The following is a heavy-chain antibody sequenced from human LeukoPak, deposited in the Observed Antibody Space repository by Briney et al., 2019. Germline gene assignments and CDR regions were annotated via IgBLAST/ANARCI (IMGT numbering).Heavy chain of an antibody. CDR1: GDSLTSSSHY. Sequence: SETLSLTCTVSGDSLTSSSHYWGWIRQPPGKRLQWVASLHHTGRNYSNAALKNRVSISMDTAKSQFSLKVNSVTAADSGVYYCVAEMTASAAFDIWGQGTMVAVSS. CDR2: LHHTGRN. V-gene: IGHV4-39*01. J-gene: IGHJ3*02. CDR3: VAEMTASAAFDI. D-gene: IGHD2-21*02.